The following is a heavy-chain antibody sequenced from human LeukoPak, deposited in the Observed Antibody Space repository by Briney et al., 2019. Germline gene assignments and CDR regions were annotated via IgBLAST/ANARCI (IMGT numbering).Heavy chain of an antibody. J-gene: IGHJ4*02. V-gene: IGHV1-18*01. CDR1: GYTFTSYG. D-gene: IGHD2-2*01. Sequence: ASVKVSCKASGYTFTSYGISWVRQAPGQGLEWMGWISAYNGNTNYAQKLQGRVTMTTDTSTSTAYMELRSLRSDDTAVYYCARVFDCTSRPRLDFDYWGQGTLVTVSS. CDR2: ISAYNGNT. CDR3: ARVFDCTSRPRLDFDY.